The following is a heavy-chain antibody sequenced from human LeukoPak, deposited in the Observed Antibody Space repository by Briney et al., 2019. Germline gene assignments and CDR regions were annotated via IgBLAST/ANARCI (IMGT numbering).Heavy chain of an antibody. CDR2: IYYSGST. Sequence: SETLSLTCTVSGGSISSYYWSWIRQPPEKGLEWIGYIYYSGSTNYNPSLKSRVTISVDTSKNQFSLKLSSVTAADTAVYYCARNSDYWYFDLWGRGTLVTVSS. V-gene: IGHV4-59*01. D-gene: IGHD3-10*01. CDR3: ARNSDYWYFDL. CDR1: GGSISSYY. J-gene: IGHJ2*01.